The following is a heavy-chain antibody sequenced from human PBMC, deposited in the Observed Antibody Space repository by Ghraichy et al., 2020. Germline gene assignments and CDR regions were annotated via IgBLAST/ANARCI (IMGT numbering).Heavy chain of an antibody. V-gene: IGHV4-4*02. CDR3: ARGVGDYRDYFDY. CDR1: GGSIRSSNW. J-gene: IGHJ4*02. CDR2: IYHSGPT. D-gene: IGHD4-17*01. Sequence: SETLSLTCAVSGGSIRSSNWWSWVRRPPGKGLEWIGEIYHSGPTNYNPSLKSRVTISVDKSKNQFSLKLSSVTAADTAVYYCARGVGDYRDYFDYWGQGTLVTASS.